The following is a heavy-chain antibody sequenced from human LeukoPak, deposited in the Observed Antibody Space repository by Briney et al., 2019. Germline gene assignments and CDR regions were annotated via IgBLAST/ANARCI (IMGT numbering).Heavy chain of an antibody. Sequence: SETLSLTCTVSGGSISGYYWSWIRQPPGKGLEWIGYIYYSGSTNYNPSLKSRVTISVDTSKNQFSLKLSSVTAADTAVYYCAGVGGTYYYGMDVWGQGTTVTVSS. CDR2: IYYSGST. D-gene: IGHD2-15*01. V-gene: IGHV4-59*08. J-gene: IGHJ6*02. CDR3: AGVGGTYYYGMDV. CDR1: GGSISGYY.